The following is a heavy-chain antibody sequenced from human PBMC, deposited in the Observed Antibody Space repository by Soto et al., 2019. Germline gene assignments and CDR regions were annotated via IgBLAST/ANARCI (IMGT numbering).Heavy chain of an antibody. J-gene: IGHJ4*02. CDR1: GFTFSPHI. CDR2: ISSSGSYT. V-gene: IGHV3-21*01. Sequence: EVQLVESGGGLVKPGGSLRLSCAASGFTFSPHIMHWVRQAPGKGLEWVSSISSSGSYTFYADSVNGRFIISRDNVEDSLFLQMNSLRAEDTALYYCAMGNWGEDSNFDYWGQGTLVTVSS. D-gene: IGHD7-27*01. CDR3: AMGNWGEDSNFDY.